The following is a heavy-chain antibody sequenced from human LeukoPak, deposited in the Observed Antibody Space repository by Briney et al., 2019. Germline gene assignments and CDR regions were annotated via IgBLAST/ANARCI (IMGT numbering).Heavy chain of an antibody. J-gene: IGHJ4*02. D-gene: IGHD3-22*01. CDR1: GFTFSSYG. CDR2: ISYDGSNK. V-gene: IGHV3-30*03. CDR3: TTEAYYYDSGAIKYFDY. Sequence: PGGSLRLSCAASGFTFSSYGMHRVREAPGKGLEWVAVISYDGSNKYYADSVKGRFTISRDDSKNTLYLQMNSLKTEDTAVYYCTTEAYYYDSGAIKYFDYWGQGTLVTVSS.